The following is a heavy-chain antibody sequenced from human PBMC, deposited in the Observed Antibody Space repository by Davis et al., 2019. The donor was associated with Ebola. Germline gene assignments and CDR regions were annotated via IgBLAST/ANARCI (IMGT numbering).Heavy chain of an antibody. J-gene: IGHJ4*02. D-gene: IGHD2-21*01. CDR1: GFTFSDYY. Sequence: PGGSLRLSCAASGFTFSDYYMSWIRQAPGKGLEWVSYISSSSSTIYYADSVKGRFTISRDNAKNSLYLQMNSLRAEDTAVYYCARSPPSYCGGYFYSFDYWGQGTLGTVSS. CDR2: ISSSSSTI. V-gene: IGHV3-11*04. CDR3: ARSPPSYCGGYFYSFDY.